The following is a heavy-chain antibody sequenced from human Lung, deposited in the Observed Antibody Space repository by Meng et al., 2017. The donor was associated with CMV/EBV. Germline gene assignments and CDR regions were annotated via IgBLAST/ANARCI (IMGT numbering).Heavy chain of an antibody. V-gene: IGHV1-69*13. CDR2: IIPTFGTA. CDR1: GGDFYNFG. D-gene: IGHD4-17*01. CDR3: ARPFRPGYGDPGFDF. J-gene: IGHJ4*02. Sequence: SVXVSXKASGGDFYNFGISWIRQAPGQGLQWMGRIIPTFGTAHYARGFQGKITISADGPTTTAFMEISGLTSDDTAVYYCARPFRPGYGDPGFDFWGQGTXVTVSS.